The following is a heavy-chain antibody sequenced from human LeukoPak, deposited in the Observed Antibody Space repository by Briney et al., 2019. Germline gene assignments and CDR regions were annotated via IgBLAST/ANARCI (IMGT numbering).Heavy chain of an antibody. V-gene: IGHV2-5*02. D-gene: IGHD3-16*02. CDR2: IYWDDDK. CDR1: GFSLSTSGVG. Sequence: SGPTLVKPTQTLTLTCTFSGFSLSTSGVGVGWIRQPPGKALEWLALIYWDDDKRYSPSLKSRLTITKDTSKNQVVLTMTNMDPVDTATYYCAHTSGDYVWGSYRGIDYWGQGTLVTVSS. J-gene: IGHJ4*02. CDR3: AHTSGDYVWGSYRGIDY.